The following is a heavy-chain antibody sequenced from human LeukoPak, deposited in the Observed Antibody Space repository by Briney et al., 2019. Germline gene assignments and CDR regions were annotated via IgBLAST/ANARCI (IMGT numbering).Heavy chain of an antibody. D-gene: IGHD3-3*01. V-gene: IGHV3-74*01. Sequence: GGSLRLSCTASGFTFSSYWMHWVRQAPGKGPVWVSRISSDGSGTNYADSVRGRFTISRDNAKNTLYLQMNSLRAEDTAVYYCAPAYWSGYINWGRGTLVTVSS. J-gene: IGHJ4*02. CDR1: GFTFSSYW. CDR2: ISSDGSGT. CDR3: APAYWSGYIN.